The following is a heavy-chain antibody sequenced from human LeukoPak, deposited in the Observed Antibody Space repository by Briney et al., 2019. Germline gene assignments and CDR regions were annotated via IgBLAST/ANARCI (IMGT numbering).Heavy chain of an antibody. Sequence: PSETLSLTCTVSGGSISSYYWSWIRQPPGKGLEWIGYIYYSGSTNYNPSLKSRVTISVDTSKNQFSLKLSSVTAADTAVYYCATPMVRGPLGFAMDVWGQGTTVTVSS. V-gene: IGHV4-59*08. CDR2: IYYSGST. CDR3: ATPMVRGPLGFAMDV. J-gene: IGHJ6*02. CDR1: GGSISSYY. D-gene: IGHD3-10*01.